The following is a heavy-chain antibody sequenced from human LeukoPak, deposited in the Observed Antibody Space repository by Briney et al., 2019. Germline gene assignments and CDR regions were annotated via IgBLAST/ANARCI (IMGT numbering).Heavy chain of an antibody. D-gene: IGHD6-19*01. J-gene: IGHJ4*02. CDR2: IYYSGST. Sequence: SETLCLTCTVSDDSIRNYYWSWVRQPPGKGLERVGHIYYSGSTSYNPTLKSRVTMSVDSSKNQFSLTLSSVTAADTAVYFCAGTDLIAVAGRLDCWGQGTLVTVSS. V-gene: IGHV4-59*01. CDR1: DDSIRNYY. CDR3: AGTDLIAVAGRLDC.